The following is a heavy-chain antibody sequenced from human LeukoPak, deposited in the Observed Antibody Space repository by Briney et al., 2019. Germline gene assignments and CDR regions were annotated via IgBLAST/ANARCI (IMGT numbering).Heavy chain of an antibody. J-gene: IGHJ4*02. CDR2: ISWNSGSI. D-gene: IGHD3-10*01. V-gene: IGHV3-9*01. CDR3: AKDENGSGSYYS. Sequence: GGSLRLSCAASGFTFDDYAMHWVRQAPGKGLEWVSGISWNSGSIGYADSVKGRFTISRDNAKNSLYLQMNSLRAEDTALYYCAKDENGSGSYYSWGQGTLVTVSS. CDR1: GFTFDDYA.